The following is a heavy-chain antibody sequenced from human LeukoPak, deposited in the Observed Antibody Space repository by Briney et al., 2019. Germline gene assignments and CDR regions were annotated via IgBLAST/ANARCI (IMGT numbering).Heavy chain of an antibody. Sequence: PSQTLSLTCTVSGGSISSGSYYWSWIRQPAGKGLEWIGRIYTSGSTNYNPSLKSRVTISVDTSKNQFSLKLSSVTAADTAVYYCAREGYDFWSGRHFDYWGQGTLVTVSS. V-gene: IGHV4-61*02. CDR1: GGSISSGSYY. D-gene: IGHD3-3*01. J-gene: IGHJ4*02. CDR3: AREGYDFWSGRHFDY. CDR2: IYTSGST.